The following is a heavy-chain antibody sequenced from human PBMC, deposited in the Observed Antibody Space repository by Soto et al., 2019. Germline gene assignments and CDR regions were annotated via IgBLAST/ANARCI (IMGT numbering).Heavy chain of an antibody. J-gene: IGHJ4*02. CDR3: ARDPPRRYNSGQGLDY. CDR1: GYTFTSYG. CDR2: ISTYYDNT. Sequence: HVPLVQSGAEVKKPGASVKVSCKASGYTFTSYGISWVRQAPGQGLEWMGWISTYYDNTNYAQNLRGRVTMTTDTSTSTAYMELRSLRSDDTAVYYCARDPPRRYNSGQGLDYWGQGTLVTVSS. D-gene: IGHD5-18*01. V-gene: IGHV1-18*04.